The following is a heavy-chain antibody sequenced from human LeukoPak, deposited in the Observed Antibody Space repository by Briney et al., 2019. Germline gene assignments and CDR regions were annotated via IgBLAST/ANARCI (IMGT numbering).Heavy chain of an antibody. Sequence: AGGSLRLSCAASGFTFSNYAMRWVRQAPGKGLEWVSGISGSGDSTYYADSVKGRFTISRDNSKNTLYLQMNSLSAEDTAVYYCARGGGTEWLLVPFEYWGQGTLVTVSS. J-gene: IGHJ4*02. D-gene: IGHD3-22*01. CDR3: ARGGGTEWLLVPFEY. CDR2: ISGSGDST. CDR1: GFTFSNYA. V-gene: IGHV3-23*01.